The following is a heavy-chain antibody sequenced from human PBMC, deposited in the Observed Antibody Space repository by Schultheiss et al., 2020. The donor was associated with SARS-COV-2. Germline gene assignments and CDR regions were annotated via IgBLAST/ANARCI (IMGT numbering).Heavy chain of an antibody. CDR3: ATQRFCPGGVCLWGNDY. CDR1: GFTFGTYN. V-gene: IGHV3-30-3*01. Sequence: GSLRLSCAASGFTFGTYNMHWVRQAPGKGLEWVAVISYDGSNKYYADSVKGRFTISRDNAKNSLYLQMNSLRAEDTAVYYCATQRFCPGGVCLWGNDYWGQGTLVTVSS. CDR2: ISYDGSNK. J-gene: IGHJ4*02. D-gene: IGHD2-8*02.